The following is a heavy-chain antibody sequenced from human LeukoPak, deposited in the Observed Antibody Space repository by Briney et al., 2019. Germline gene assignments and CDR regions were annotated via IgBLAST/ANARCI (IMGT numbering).Heavy chain of an antibody. Sequence: PGGSLRLSCAASGFAFSDYGMHWVRVPPGKGLEWVALMSYDGSNTYYADSVKGRFTISRDNSKNTLYLQMNSLRAEDTAVYYCAKVGEVATTSSGWTDYWGQGTLVTVSS. CDR1: GFAFSDYG. V-gene: IGHV3-33*05. CDR3: AKVGEVATTSSGWTDY. CDR2: MSYDGSNT. J-gene: IGHJ4*02. D-gene: IGHD6-19*01.